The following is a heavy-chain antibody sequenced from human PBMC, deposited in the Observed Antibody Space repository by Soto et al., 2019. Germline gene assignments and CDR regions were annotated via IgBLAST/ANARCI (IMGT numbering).Heavy chain of an antibody. D-gene: IGHD6-13*01. CDR3: AKNLWQQLGYGMDV. Sequence: SETLSLTCSVSGDSISSTPYYWSWIRQPPGKGLEWIASIYYSGSTYYSPSLKSRVTISIHTSKNQVSLKVTSVTAADTAVYYCAKNLWQQLGYGMDVWGQGTPVTVSS. V-gene: IGHV4-39*01. CDR1: GDSISSTPYY. CDR2: IYYSGST. J-gene: IGHJ6*02.